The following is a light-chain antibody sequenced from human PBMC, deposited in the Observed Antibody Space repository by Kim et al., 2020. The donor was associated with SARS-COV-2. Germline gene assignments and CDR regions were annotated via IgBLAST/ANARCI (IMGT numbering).Light chain of an antibody. CDR3: QSYDSSLSGSV. CDR2: GNS. V-gene: IGLV1-40*01. Sequence: QSVLTQPPSVSGAPGQRVTISCTGSSSNIGAGYDVHWYQQLPGTAPKLLIYGNSNRPSGVPDRFSGSKSGTSASLAITGPQAEDEADYCCQSYDSSLSGSVFCGGTKLTVL. J-gene: IGLJ2*01. CDR1: SSNIGAGYD.